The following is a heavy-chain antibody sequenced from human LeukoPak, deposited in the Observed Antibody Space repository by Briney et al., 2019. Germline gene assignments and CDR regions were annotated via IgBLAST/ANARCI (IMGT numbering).Heavy chain of an antibody. CDR2: ISGSGGST. CDR1: GFTFSSYA. Sequence: GGSLRLSCAASGFTFSSYAMSWVRQAPGKGLEWVSAISGSGGSTYYADSVKGRFTISRDNSKNTLYLQMNSLRAEDTVVYYCAKLPITIFGVVTFLNDYWGQGTLVTVSS. CDR3: AKLPITIFGVVTFLNDY. J-gene: IGHJ4*02. V-gene: IGHV3-23*01. D-gene: IGHD3-3*01.